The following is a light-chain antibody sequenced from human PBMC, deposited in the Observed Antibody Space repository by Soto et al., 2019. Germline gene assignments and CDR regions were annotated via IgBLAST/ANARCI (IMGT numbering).Light chain of an antibody. J-gene: IGKJ1*01. CDR3: QQYNSYSWT. CDR1: QSFSNW. Sequence: DIQMTQSPSTLSASVGDTVTITCRASQSFSNWLTWYQQQPGKAHKLLIYKASTFKSGVPSRFSGSGSGTEFTLTISRLQPDDFATYYCQQYNSYSWTFDQGTKVEIK. CDR2: KAS. V-gene: IGKV1-5*03.